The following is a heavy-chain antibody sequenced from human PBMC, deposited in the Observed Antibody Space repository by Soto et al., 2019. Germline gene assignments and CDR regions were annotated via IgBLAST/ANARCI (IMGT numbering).Heavy chain of an antibody. V-gene: IGHV1-2*04. J-gene: IGHJ4*02. Sequence: ASVKVSCTASGYTFTGYYMHWVRQAPGQGLEWMGWINPNSGGTTYAQKFQGWVTMTRDTSISTAYMELSRLRSDDTAVYYCARGGGNSFDYWGQGTLVTVSS. CDR3: ARGGGNSFDY. CDR2: INPNSGGT. D-gene: IGHD1-26*01. CDR1: GYTFTGYY.